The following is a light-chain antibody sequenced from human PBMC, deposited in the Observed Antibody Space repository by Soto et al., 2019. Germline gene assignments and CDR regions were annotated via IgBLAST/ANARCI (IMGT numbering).Light chain of an antibody. CDR1: QDISNY. V-gene: IGKV1-33*01. CDR3: QQFDNFPLT. Sequence: DIQMTQSPSSLSSSVGDRVTITCQASQDISNYLNWYQQKPGKAPQILIYDAAVLAAGVPARFSGGGSGTHFTLTISSLQAEDVATYYCQQFDNFPLTFGGGTKVEIK. CDR2: DAA. J-gene: IGKJ4*01.